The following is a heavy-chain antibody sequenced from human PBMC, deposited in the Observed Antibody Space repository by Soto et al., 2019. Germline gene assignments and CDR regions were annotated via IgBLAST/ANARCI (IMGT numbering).Heavy chain of an antibody. CDR1: GFTFSSYW. D-gene: IGHD6-13*01. Sequence: GGSLRLSCAASGFTFSSYWMSWVRQAPGKGLEWVANIKQDGSEKYYVDSVKGRFTISRDNAKNSLYLQMNSLRAEDTAVYYCARDDSADSSSWYRYYYYGMDVWGQGTTVTVSS. CDR2: IKQDGSEK. V-gene: IGHV3-7*03. J-gene: IGHJ6*02. CDR3: ARDDSADSSSWYRYYYYGMDV.